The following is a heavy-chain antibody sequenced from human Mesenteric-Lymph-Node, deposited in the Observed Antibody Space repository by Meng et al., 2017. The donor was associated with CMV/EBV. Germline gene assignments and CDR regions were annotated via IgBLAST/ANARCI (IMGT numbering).Heavy chain of an antibody. CDR2: IRSEAHGGAT. CDR1: GFTFAYYG. CDR3: TGDFEPPAEATAPTSHYYGMDV. J-gene: IGHJ6*02. V-gene: IGHV3-49*04. D-gene: IGHD1-14*01. Sequence: GGSLRLSCTTSGFTFAYYGLTWVRQAPGKGLEWVGVIRSEAHGGATEYAASVNGRFTISRDDSKSIAYLQMNSLKTEDTAVYYCTGDFEPPAEATAPTSHYYGMDVWGQGTTVTVSS.